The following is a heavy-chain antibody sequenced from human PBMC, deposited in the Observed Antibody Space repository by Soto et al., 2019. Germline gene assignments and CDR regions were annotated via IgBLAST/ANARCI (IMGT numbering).Heavy chain of an antibody. CDR3: AREVGYYDSSGYSPLGY. CDR2: FYYRGSP. Sequence: SETLSLTCIVSGGSISTNNYNWGWIRRPPGGGLEWIGTFYYRGSPYYSPSLNSRVSISGDKSKNQFSLKLSSVTAADTAVYYCAREVGYYDSSGYSPLGYWGQGTLVTVSS. J-gene: IGHJ4*02. CDR1: GGSISTNNYN. V-gene: IGHV4-39*07. D-gene: IGHD3-22*01.